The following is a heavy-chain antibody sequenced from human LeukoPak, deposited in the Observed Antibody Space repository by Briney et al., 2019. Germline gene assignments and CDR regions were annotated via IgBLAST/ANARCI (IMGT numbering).Heavy chain of an antibody. Sequence: ASVKVSCKASGYTFTSYGISWVRQAPGQGLEWMGWISAYNGNTNYAQKLQGRVTMTTDTSTSTAYMELRSLRSDDTAVYYCARLVYDFWGDNNCFAPGGKGTLVPVSS. J-gene: IGHJ5*02. V-gene: IGHV1-18*01. CDR2: ISAYNGNT. CDR1: GYTFTSYG. D-gene: IGHD3-3*01. CDR3: ARLVYDFWGDNNCFAP.